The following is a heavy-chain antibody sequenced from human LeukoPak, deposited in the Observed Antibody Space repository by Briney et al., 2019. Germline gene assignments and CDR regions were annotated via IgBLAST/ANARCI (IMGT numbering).Heavy chain of an antibody. V-gene: IGHV3-21*01. D-gene: IGHD2-15*01. CDR3: ARDLELVVVVAAPAGWFDP. J-gene: IGHJ5*02. CDR1: GFTFSSYS. CDR2: ISSSSSYI. Sequence: PGGSLRLSCAASGFTFSSYSMNWVRQAPGKGLEWVSSISSSSSYIYYADSVKGRFTISRDNAKNSLYLQMNSLRAEDTAVYYCARDLELVVVVAAPAGWFDPWGQGTLVTVSS.